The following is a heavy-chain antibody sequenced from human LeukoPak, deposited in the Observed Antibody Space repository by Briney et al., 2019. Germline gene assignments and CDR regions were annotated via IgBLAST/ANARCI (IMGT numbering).Heavy chain of an antibody. CDR2: IYSGGTT. V-gene: IGHV3-53*01. J-gene: IGHJ4*02. D-gene: IGHD4/OR15-4a*01. CDR3: ARDVDYANPRHDY. CDR1: GFTVSGNY. Sequence: GGSLRLSCAVSGFTVSGNYMSWVRQAPGKGLEWVSLIYSGGTTYYADSVKGRFTISRDNAKNSVYLQMNSLRAEDTAVYYCARDVDYANPRHDYWGQGTLVTVSS.